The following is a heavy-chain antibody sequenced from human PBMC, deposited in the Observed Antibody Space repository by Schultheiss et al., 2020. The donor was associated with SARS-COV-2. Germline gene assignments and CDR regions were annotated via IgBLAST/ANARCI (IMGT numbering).Heavy chain of an antibody. J-gene: IGHJ4*02. CDR3: TRPPHKPNSSDDY. V-gene: IGHV3-64*04. D-gene: IGHD3-3*01. Sequence: GGSLRLSCSASGFRFSDYAMHWVRQAPGRGLQYVSGISSNGGATFYADSVRGRFTISRDNSKNTLYLQMNSLRAEDTAVYYCTRPPHKPNSSDDYWGQGTLVTVSS. CDR1: GFRFSDYA. CDR2: ISSNGGAT.